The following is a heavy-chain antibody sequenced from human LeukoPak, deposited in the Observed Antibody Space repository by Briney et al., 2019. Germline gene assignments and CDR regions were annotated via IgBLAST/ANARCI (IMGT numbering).Heavy chain of an antibody. V-gene: IGHV4-38-2*02. CDR2: IYHSGST. D-gene: IGHD3-22*01. J-gene: IGHJ5*02. Sequence: SETLSLTCTVSGYSISSGYYWGWIRQPPGKGLEWIGSIYHSGSTYYNPSLKSRVTISVDTSKNQFSLKLSSVTAADTAVYYCVREDYYDSSGYSTAWGQGTLVTVSS. CDR1: GYSISSGYY. CDR3: VREDYYDSSGYSTA.